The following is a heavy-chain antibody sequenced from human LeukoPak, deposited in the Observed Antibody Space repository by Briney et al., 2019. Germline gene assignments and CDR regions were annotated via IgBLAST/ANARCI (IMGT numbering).Heavy chain of an antibody. CDR3: SRLSHVAGAPKVSWFDP. CDR1: AYSISDVWV. V-gene: IGHV4-38-2*02. Sequence: PSGTLSLTCTVSAYSISDVWVWGMIRQPPGKGLEWIGSIYRSGTTYYNPSLKRRVTMSVDTSNNQFSLKLTSVTAADTAMYYCSRLSHVAGAPKVSWFDPWGQGTLVTVSS. D-gene: IGHD1-26*01. J-gene: IGHJ5*02. CDR2: IYRSGTT.